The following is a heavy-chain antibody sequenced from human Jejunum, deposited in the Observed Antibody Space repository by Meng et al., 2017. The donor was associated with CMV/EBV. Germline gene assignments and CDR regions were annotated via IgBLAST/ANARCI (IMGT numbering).Heavy chain of an antibody. CDR3: AKDAGSFLDYYFDF. J-gene: IGHJ4*02. CDR2: LNPYTGDT. Sequence: ESTFTDYYVHWVRQAPGQGLEWLGYLNPYTGDTNYAQKFQGRVSMTRDTPTNTAYMELTRLRSDDTALYYCAKDAGSFLDYYFDFWGQGTLVTVSS. V-gene: IGHV1-2*02. D-gene: IGHD3-10*01. CDR1: ESTFTDYY.